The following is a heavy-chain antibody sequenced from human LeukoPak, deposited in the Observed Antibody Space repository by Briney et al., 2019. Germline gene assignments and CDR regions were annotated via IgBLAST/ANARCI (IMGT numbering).Heavy chain of an antibody. CDR2: IYYSGST. V-gene: IGHV4-59*08. CDR1: GGSISSYY. CDR3: ARLRRIVGAWSFDY. Sequence: SETLSLTCTVSGGSISSYYWSWIRQPPGKGLEWIGYIYYSGSTNYNPSLKSRVTISVDTSKNQFSLKLSSVTAADTAVCYCARLRRIVGAWSFDYWGQGTLVTVSS. D-gene: IGHD1-26*01. J-gene: IGHJ4*02.